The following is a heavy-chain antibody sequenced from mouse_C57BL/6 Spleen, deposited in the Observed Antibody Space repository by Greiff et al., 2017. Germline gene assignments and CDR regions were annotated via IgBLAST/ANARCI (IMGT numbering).Heavy chain of an antibody. CDR1: GFTFSSYG. V-gene: IGHV5-6*01. CDR3: ARQRDGYYVVGY. J-gene: IGHJ2*01. D-gene: IGHD2-3*01. Sequence: EVHLVESGGDLVKPGGSLKLSCAASGFTFSSYGMSWVRQTPDKRLEWVATISSGGSYTYYPDSVKGRFTISRDNAKNTLYLQMSSLKSEDTAMYYCARQRDGYYVVGYWGQGATLTVS. CDR2: ISSGGSYT.